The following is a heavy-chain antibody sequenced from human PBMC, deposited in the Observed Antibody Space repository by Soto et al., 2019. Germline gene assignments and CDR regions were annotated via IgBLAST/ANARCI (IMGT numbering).Heavy chain of an antibody. CDR2: IKQDGGER. V-gene: IGHV3-7*01. D-gene: IGHD3-16*02. CDR3: ARGLYDYIWGIYRHDAFDI. Sequence: GGSLRLSCAASGFTFSSFWMSWVRQAPGKGLEWVANIKQDGGERYYVDSVKGRFTISRDNAKNSLSLQMDSLGAEDAAVYYCARGLYDYIWGIYRHDAFDIWGQGTMVTVSS. CDR1: GFTFSSFW. J-gene: IGHJ3*02.